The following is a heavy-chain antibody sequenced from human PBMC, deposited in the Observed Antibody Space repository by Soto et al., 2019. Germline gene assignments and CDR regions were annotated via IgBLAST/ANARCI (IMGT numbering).Heavy chain of an antibody. Sequence: ASVKVSCKASGGTFSSYAISWVRQAPGQGLEWMGGIIPIFGTANYAQKFQGRVSMTTDTSTTTAYMELRSLRSDDTAVYYCARVVPGAEAWFGPWGQGTLVTVSS. CDR2: IIPIFGTA. CDR3: ARVVPGAEAWFGP. CDR1: GGTFSSYA. D-gene: IGHD2-2*01. V-gene: IGHV1-69*05. J-gene: IGHJ5*02.